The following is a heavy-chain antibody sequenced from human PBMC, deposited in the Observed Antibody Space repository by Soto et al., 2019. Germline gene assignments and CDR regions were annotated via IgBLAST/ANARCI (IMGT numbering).Heavy chain of an antibody. D-gene: IGHD3-22*01. V-gene: IGHV1-18*01. CDR1: GYTFTSYG. J-gene: IGHJ4*02. CDR2: ISAYNGNT. Sequence: ASVKVSCKASGYTFTSYGISWVRQAPGQGLEWMGWISAYNGNTNYAQKLQGRVTMTTDTSTSTAYMELRSLRSDDTAVYYCARVGGHYYDSSVHDFDYWGQGTLVTVYS. CDR3: ARVGGHYYDSSVHDFDY.